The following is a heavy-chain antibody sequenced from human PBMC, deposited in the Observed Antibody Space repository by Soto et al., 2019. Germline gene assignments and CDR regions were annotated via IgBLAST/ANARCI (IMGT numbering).Heavy chain of an antibody. V-gene: IGHV3-30*18. J-gene: IGHJ4*02. CDR3: AKMGYCSGGSCSG. CDR1: GFTFSSYG. D-gene: IGHD2-15*01. Sequence: SLRLSFAASGFTFSSYGMHWVRQAPGKGLEWVAVISYDGSNKYYADSVKGRFTISRDNSKNTLYLQMNSLRAEDTAVYYCAKMGYCSGGSCSGWGQGTLVTV. CDR2: ISYDGSNK.